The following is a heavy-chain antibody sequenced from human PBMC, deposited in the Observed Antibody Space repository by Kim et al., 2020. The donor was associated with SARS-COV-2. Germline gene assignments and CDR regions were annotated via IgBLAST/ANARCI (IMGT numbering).Heavy chain of an antibody. V-gene: IGHV4-31*03. D-gene: IGHD4-4*01. CDR3: ASLYRFSAFDI. J-gene: IGHJ3*02. Sequence: SETLSLTCIVSGGTISSGGYYWTWIRQDPGKGLEWIGYIYYSGSTYYNPSLKSRVTISADTSKNQFSLKLSSVTAADTAVYYCASLYRFSAFDIWGQGTMVTVSS. CDR2: IYYSGST. CDR1: GGTISSGGYY.